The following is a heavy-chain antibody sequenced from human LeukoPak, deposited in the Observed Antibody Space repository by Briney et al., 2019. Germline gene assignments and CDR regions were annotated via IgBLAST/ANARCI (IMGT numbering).Heavy chain of an antibody. V-gene: IGHV3-23*01. CDR1: GFTFSDFA. Sequence: GGSLRFSCAASGFTFSDFAMAWVRQAPGKGLEWVSTVSNSGGSRYHADSVKGRFTISRDNSQNTLFLQMNSLRGEDTAVYYCAKDGLSGYNFDYWGQGTLVSVSS. CDR3: AKDGLSGYNFDY. CDR2: VSNSGGSR. D-gene: IGHD5-24*01. J-gene: IGHJ4*02.